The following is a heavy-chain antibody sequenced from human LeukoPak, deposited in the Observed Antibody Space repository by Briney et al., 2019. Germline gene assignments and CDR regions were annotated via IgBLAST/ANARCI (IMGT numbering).Heavy chain of an antibody. CDR2: IYHSGST. J-gene: IGHJ4*02. D-gene: IGHD6-19*01. Sequence: GESLKISCKGSGYSFTSYWIGWVRQMPGKGLEWMGIIYHSGSTYYNPSIKSRVTMSVDKSKNQFSLKLSSVTAADTAVYYCARVAGTLHDSWGQGTLVTVSS. CDR3: ARVAGTLHDS. V-gene: IGHV5-51*01. CDR1: GYSFTSYW.